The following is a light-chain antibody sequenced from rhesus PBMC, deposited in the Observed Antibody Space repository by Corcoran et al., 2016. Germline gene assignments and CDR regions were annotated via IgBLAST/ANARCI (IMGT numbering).Light chain of an antibody. CDR2: KAS. V-gene: IGKV1-21*01. Sequence: DIQMTQSPSSLSASVGDRVTITCRASQGLSSWLAWYQQKPGKAPKLLLYKASSLQSGVPSRFSGRGSVTDFTLTISRLQPEDFATDYCQQYNSAPFTFGPGTKLDIK. CDR1: QGLSSW. J-gene: IGKJ3*01. CDR3: QQYNSAPFT.